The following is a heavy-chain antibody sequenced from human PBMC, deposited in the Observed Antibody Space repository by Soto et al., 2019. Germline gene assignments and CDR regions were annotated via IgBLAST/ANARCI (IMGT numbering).Heavy chain of an antibody. Sequence: SETLSLTCTVSGGSISSYYRSWIRQPPGKGLEWIGYIYYSGSTNYNPSLKSRVTISVDTSKNQFSLKLSSVTAADTAVYYCARESDSSSPDAFDIWGQGTMVTVSS. D-gene: IGHD6-13*01. CDR3: ARESDSSSPDAFDI. V-gene: IGHV4-59*01. CDR1: GGSISSYY. CDR2: IYYSGST. J-gene: IGHJ3*02.